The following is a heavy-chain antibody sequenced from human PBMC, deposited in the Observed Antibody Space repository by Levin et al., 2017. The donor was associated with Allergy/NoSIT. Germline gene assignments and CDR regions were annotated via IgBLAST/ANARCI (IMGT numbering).Heavy chain of an antibody. CDR1: GGSISSSSYY. CDR3: ARTVVVIYYYYGMDV. V-gene: IGHV4-39*07. D-gene: IGHD3-22*01. CDR2: IYYSGST. Sequence: SETLSLTCTVSGGSISSSSYYWGWIRQPPGKGLEWIGSIYYSGSTYYNPSLKSRVTISVDTSKNQFSLKLSSVTAADTAVYYCARTVVVIYYYYGMDVWGQGTTVTVSS. J-gene: IGHJ6*02.